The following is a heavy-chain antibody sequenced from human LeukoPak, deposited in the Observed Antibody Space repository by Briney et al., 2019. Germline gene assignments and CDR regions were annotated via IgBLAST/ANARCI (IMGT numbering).Heavy chain of an antibody. CDR1: VFTFSSYG. J-gene: IGHJ6*03. CDR2: IWYDGSNK. V-gene: IGHV3-33*06. D-gene: IGHD2-2*01. Sequence: GGSLRLSCAASVFTFSSYGMHWVRQAPGKGLEGVAVIWYDGSNKYYADSVKGRFTISRDNSKNTLYLQMNSLRAEDTAVYYCEKGGCSSTSCYGEVYYYYMDVWGKGTTVTVSS. CDR3: EKGGCSSTSCYGEVYYYYMDV.